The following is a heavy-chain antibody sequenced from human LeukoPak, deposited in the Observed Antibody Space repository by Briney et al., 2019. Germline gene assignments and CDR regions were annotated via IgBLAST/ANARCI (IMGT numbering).Heavy chain of an antibody. CDR2: IYTSGST. CDR3: ARDPSGTYNFDY. CDR1: GGSISSYY. J-gene: IGHJ4*02. D-gene: IGHD2-2*02. V-gene: IGHV4-4*07. Sequence: PSETLSLTCTVSGGSISSYYWTWIRQPAGKGLEWIGRIYTSGSTNYSSSLKSRVTMSVDTSKNEFSLKLSSVTAADTAVYYCARDPSGTYNFDYWGQGTLVAVSS.